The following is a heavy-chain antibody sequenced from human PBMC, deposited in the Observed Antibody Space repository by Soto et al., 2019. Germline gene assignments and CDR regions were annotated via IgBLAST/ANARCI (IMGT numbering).Heavy chain of an antibody. CDR3: ARGVGAGLDY. CDR2: MSPGNGNT. CDR1: GYTFTTFD. Sequence: ASVKVSCKASGYTFTTFDINWVRQSTGQGLEWMGWMSPGNGNTGYAQKFQGRVTMTRDTSISTAYVELSSLTSEDTAVYYCARGVGAGLDYWGQGTLVTVSS. V-gene: IGHV1-8*02. J-gene: IGHJ4*02.